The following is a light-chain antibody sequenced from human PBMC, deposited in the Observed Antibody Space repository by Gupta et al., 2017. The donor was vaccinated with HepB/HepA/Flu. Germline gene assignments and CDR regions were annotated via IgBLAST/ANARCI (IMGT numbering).Light chain of an antibody. CDR3: KQALKTPLT. CDR2: LGS. Sequence: DIVMTQSPLSLPVTPGEPASISCRSSQSLLHNNGYNYLDWYLQKPGQSPQLLIYLGSNRASGVPDRFSGSGSGTDFTLKISRVEAEDVGVYYCKQALKTPLTFGQGTXVDIK. J-gene: IGKJ1*01. CDR1: QSLLHNNGYNY. V-gene: IGKV2-28*01.